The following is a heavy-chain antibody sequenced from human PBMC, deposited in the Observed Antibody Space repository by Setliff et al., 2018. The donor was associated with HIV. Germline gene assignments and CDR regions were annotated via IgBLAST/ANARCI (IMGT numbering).Heavy chain of an antibody. CDR2: ISSSSSYT. Sequence: GGSLRLSCAASGFTFSSYSMNWVRQAPGKGLEWVSYISSSSSYTHYADSVKGRFTISRDNAKKSVFLHMNSLRGEDTAVYYCVREGEYFDTIGHYLVRRFFDLWGQGTMVTVSS. J-gene: IGHJ3*01. CDR3: VREGEYFDTIGHYLVRRFFDL. D-gene: IGHD3-9*01. V-gene: IGHV3-21*01. CDR1: GFTFSSYS.